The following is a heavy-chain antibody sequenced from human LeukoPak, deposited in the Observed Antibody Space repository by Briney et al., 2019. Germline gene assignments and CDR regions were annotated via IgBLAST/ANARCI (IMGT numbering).Heavy chain of an antibody. V-gene: IGHV3-23*01. CDR3: AKGSIADYDFWSDYYTHYFDY. J-gene: IGHJ4*02. CDR2: ISGSGGST. Sequence: PGGSLRLSCAASGFTFSSYAMSWVRQAPGKGLEWVSAISGSGGSTYYADSVKGRFTISRDNSKNTLYLQMNSLRAEDTAVYYCAKGSIADYDFWSDYYTHYFDYWGQGTLVTVSS. CDR1: GFTFSSYA. D-gene: IGHD3-3*01.